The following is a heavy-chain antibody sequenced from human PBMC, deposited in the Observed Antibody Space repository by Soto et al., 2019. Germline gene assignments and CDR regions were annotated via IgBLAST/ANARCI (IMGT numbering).Heavy chain of an antibody. J-gene: IGHJ4*02. CDR2: ISGSSSPI. V-gene: IGHV3-48*02. D-gene: IGHD3-16*01. Sequence: EVQLVESGGGLVQPGGSLILSCGASGFTFSNYGMIWVRQAPGKGLEWVSYISGSSSPIFYADSVKGRFTISRDNAKNSLFLEMNSLREDDTAVYYWAKIGAVAFWGQGTLVNVSS. CDR1: GFTFSNYG. CDR3: AKIGAVAF.